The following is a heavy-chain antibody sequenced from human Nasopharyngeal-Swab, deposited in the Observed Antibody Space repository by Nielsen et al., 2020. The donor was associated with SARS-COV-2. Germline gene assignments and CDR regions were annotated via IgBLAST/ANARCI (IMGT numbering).Heavy chain of an antibody. CDR3: AREHDYGDPTSYGMDV. CDR1: GFTFSSYA. V-gene: IGHV3-30*04. J-gene: IGHJ6*02. CDR2: ISYDGSNK. Sequence: GGSLRLSCAASGFTFSSYAMHWVRQAPGKGLEWVAVISYDGSNKYYADSVKGRFTISRDNSKNTLYLQMNSLRAEVTAVYYCAREHDYGDPTSYGMDVWGQGTTVTVSS. D-gene: IGHD4-17*01.